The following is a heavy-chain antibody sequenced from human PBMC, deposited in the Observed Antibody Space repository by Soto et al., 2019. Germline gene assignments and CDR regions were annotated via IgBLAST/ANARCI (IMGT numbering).Heavy chain of an antibody. CDR3: ARSHYGGKAGGLD. V-gene: IGHV4-39*01. Sequence: SETLSLTCTVSGGSISSSSYYWGWIRQPPGKGLEWIGSIYYSGSTYYNPSLKSRVTISVDTSKNQFSLKLSSVTAADTAVYYCARSHYGGKAGGLDWGQGTLVTVSS. D-gene: IGHD4-17*01. CDR1: GGSISSSSYY. CDR2: IYYSGST. J-gene: IGHJ4*02.